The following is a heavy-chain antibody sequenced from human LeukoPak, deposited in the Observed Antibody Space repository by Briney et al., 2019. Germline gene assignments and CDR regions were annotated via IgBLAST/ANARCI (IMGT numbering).Heavy chain of an antibody. Sequence: GGSLRLSCAASGFTFSSYSMNWVRQAPGKGLEYVSSIKSNGGKAFYADSVKDRFSISRDNSKNTLNLQMGSLRAEDMAVYYCARGRGGSYDYWGQGILVTVSS. CDR1: GFTFSSYS. V-gene: IGHV3-64*02. D-gene: IGHD1-26*01. CDR2: IKSNGGKA. J-gene: IGHJ4*02. CDR3: ARGRGGSYDY.